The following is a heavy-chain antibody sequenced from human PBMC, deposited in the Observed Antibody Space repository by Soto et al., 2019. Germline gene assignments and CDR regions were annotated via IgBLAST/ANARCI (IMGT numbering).Heavy chain of an antibody. V-gene: IGHV1-24*01. D-gene: IGHD5-18*01. Sequence: ASVKVSFKVSGYTLTELSMHWVRQAPGKGLEWMGGFDPEDGETIYAQKFQGRVTMTEDTSTDTAYMELSSLRSEDTAVYYCATGEGYSYGRFDYWGQGTLVTVSS. CDR1: GYTLTELS. J-gene: IGHJ4*02. CDR3: ATGEGYSYGRFDY. CDR2: FDPEDGET.